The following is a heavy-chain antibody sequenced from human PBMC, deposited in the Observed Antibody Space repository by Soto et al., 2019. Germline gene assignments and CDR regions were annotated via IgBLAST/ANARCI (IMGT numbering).Heavy chain of an antibody. CDR2: ISSSATII. Sequence: QVQLVESGGGLVKPGGSLRLSCEASGFTLSDYYMTWIRQAPGKGLEWISYISSSATIIYYADSVKGRFTISRDNAKTSLYLQMNSLRADDTAVYYCARAVKQWPVGGDYYYYYMDVWGKGTTVTVSS. J-gene: IGHJ6*03. D-gene: IGHD6-19*01. CDR3: ARAVKQWPVGGDYYYYYMDV. CDR1: GFTLSDYY. V-gene: IGHV3-11*01.